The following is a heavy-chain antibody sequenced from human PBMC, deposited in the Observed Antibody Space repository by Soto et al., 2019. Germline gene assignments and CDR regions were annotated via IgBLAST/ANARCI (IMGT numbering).Heavy chain of an antibody. CDR1: GYTFTTYD. J-gene: IGHJ4*02. V-gene: IGHV1-8*01. Sequence: QVQLVQSGAEVEKPGASVKVSCKASGYTFTTYDFNWVRQAPGHGLKWMGCMHADTGTTGHAQKFQGRVTMPRVTSISTAFMALGGLTAEDTAVYYCARALGYSSTSRLDLWGQGTLVTVSS. D-gene: IGHD6-19*01. CDR2: MHADTGTT. CDR3: ARALGYSSTSRLDL.